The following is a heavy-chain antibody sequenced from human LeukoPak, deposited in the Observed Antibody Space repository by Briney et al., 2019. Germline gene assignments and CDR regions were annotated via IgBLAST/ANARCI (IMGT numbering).Heavy chain of an antibody. CDR2: INSDGSST. CDR1: GFTFSSYW. J-gene: IGHJ5*02. CDR3: ARDVVPAATYNWFDP. V-gene: IGHV3-74*01. Sequence: GGSLRLSCTASGFTFSSYWTHWVRQAPGKGLVWISRINSDGSSTSYADSVKGRFTISRDNAKNTLYLQMNSLRAEDTAVYYCARDVVPAATYNWFDPWGQGTLVTVSS. D-gene: IGHD2-2*01.